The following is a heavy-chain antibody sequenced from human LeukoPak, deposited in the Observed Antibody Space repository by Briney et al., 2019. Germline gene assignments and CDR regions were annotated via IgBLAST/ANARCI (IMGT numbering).Heavy chain of an antibody. J-gene: IGHJ5*02. CDR3: ARDFSIRFLEWLSPGFDP. CDR1: GYTFTGYY. D-gene: IGHD3-3*01. V-gene: IGHV1-2*02. Sequence: ASVKVSCKASGYTFTGYYMHWVRQAPGQGLEWMGWINPNSGGTNYAPKFQGRVTMTRDTSISTAYMELSRLRSDDTAVYYCARDFSIRFLEWLSPGFDPWGQGTLVTVSS. CDR2: INPNSGGT.